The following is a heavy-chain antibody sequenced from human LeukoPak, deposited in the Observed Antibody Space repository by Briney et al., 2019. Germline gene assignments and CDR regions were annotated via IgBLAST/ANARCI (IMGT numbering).Heavy chain of an antibody. V-gene: IGHV3-21*01. D-gene: IGHD3-3*01. Sequence: GGSLRLSCSASGFTFSSYSMNWVRQAPGKGLEGGSSISSSSSYIYYADSVKGRFTISRDNAKNSLYLQMNSLRAEDTAVYYCARVSTIFGDARVDYWGQGTLVTVSS. CDR3: ARVSTIFGDARVDY. CDR2: ISSSSSYI. J-gene: IGHJ4*02. CDR1: GFTFSSYS.